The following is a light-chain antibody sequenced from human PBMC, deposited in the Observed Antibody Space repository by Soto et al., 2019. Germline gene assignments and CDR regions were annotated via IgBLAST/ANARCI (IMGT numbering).Light chain of an antibody. V-gene: IGKV3-15*01. CDR1: QNLSRN. J-gene: IGKJ2*01. Sequence: EMVMTQSPATLSVSPGERATLSCRASQNLSRNLAWYQQHPGQAPRLLIFYASTSATGIPARFGGSGSGTDFTLTISSLQSEDFAVYYWQQYDKWPHTFGQGTKLEIK. CDR2: YAS. CDR3: QQYDKWPHT.